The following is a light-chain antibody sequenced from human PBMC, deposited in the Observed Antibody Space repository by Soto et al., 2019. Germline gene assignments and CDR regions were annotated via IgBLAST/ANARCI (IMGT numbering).Light chain of an antibody. CDR3: CSYVGRYNYV. Sequence: QSVLTQPRSVSGSPGQSVTVSCTGTSSDVGGYNYVSWYQQHPGKAPKRIIYDVTKRPSGVPDRFSGSKSGNTASLTISGLQAEDEAEYSCCSYVGRYNYVFGSGTKLTVL. CDR1: SSDVGGYNY. V-gene: IGLV2-11*01. CDR2: DVT. J-gene: IGLJ1*01.